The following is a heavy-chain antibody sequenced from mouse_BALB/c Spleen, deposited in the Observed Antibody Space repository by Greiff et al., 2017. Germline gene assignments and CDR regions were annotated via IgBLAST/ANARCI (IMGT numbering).Heavy chain of an antibody. CDR3: AREGVYYGNY. Sequence: EVKLMESGGGLVKPGGSLKLSCAASGFTFSSYAMSWVRQTPEKRLEWVASISSGGSTYYPDSVKGRFTISRDNARNILYLQMSSLRSEDTAMYYCAREGVYYGNYWGQGTTLTVSS. CDR2: ISSGGST. CDR1: GFTFSSYA. J-gene: IGHJ2*01. V-gene: IGHV5-6-5*01. D-gene: IGHD2-1*01.